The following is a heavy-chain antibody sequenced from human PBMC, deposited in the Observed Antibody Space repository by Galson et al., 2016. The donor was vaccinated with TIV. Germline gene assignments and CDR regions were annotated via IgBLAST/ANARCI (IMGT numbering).Heavy chain of an antibody. CDR3: AREVGYDDFWSGLSPDYGMDV. D-gene: IGHD3-3*01. CDR2: IWYDRRDN. J-gene: IGHJ6*02. CDR1: GFTFNRYG. Sequence: SLRLSCAAPGFTFNRYGMHWVRQAPGKGLEWVATIWYDRRDNNYADFVKGRFTVSRDNSKSTMYLQMNSLRAGDTGVYYCAREVGYDDFWSGLSPDYGMDVWGQGTTVTVSS. V-gene: IGHV3-33*01.